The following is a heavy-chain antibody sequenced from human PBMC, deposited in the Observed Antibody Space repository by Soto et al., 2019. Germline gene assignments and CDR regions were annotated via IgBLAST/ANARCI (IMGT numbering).Heavy chain of an antibody. V-gene: IGHV1-18*01. Sequence: QDQLVQSGAEVKKPGASVTVSCKASGYSFTNYGVTWVRQAPGQGLEWMGWISAFNGNTHYAQNLQAVVTMTTDASTSTAYMELRCLRSVDTIVHYFARDRGVSPPVAGNTHYYYYMDVWGKGTTVTVSS. CDR3: ARDRGVSPPVAGNTHYYYYMDV. CDR1: GYSFTNYG. D-gene: IGHD6-19*01. J-gene: IGHJ6*03. CDR2: ISAFNGNT.